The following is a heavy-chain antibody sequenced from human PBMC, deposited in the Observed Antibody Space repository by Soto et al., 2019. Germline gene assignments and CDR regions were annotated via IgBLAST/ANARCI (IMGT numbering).Heavy chain of an antibody. CDR3: AHYGDYGGDAFDI. V-gene: IGHV4-59*08. D-gene: IGHD4-17*01. J-gene: IGHJ3*02. CDR2: SYYSGST. Sequence: QVQLQESGPGLVKPSETLSLTCTVSGGSISSYYWSWIRQPPGKGLEWIGYSYYSGSTNYNPSLKRRVTISVDTSKNQFSLKLSSVTAADTAVYYCAHYGDYGGDAFDIWGQGTMVTVSS. CDR1: GGSISSYY.